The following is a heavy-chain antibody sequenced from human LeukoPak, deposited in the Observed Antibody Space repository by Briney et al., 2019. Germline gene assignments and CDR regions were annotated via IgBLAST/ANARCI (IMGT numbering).Heavy chain of an antibody. Sequence: PSETLSLTCSVSGASISGGTYYWGWIRQPPGKGLEWIGSIYYTGSTYDNPSLKSRVTMSIDTSKNQFSLNLSSVTAADAAVYYCAKSVVPAAPFDSWGQGTLVTVSS. J-gene: IGHJ4*02. CDR1: GASISGGTYY. V-gene: IGHV4-39*07. D-gene: IGHD2-2*01. CDR3: AKSVVPAAPFDS. CDR2: IYYTGST.